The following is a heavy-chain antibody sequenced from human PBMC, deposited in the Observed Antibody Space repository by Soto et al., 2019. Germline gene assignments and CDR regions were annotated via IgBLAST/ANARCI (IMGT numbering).Heavy chain of an antibody. D-gene: IGHD4-17*01. CDR3: AKGCGDSDS. CDR1: GFTFSRHA. Sequence: EVQLLESRGGLVQPGGSLRLTCTTAGFTFSRHAMTWVRQAPGRGLQWVSSISNSDDSTYYAASVKGRFTISRDISRSTLYLQMDSLRAEDTAVYYCAKGCGDSDSWGQGTQVTVSS. V-gene: IGHV3-23*01. J-gene: IGHJ4*02. CDR2: ISNSDDST.